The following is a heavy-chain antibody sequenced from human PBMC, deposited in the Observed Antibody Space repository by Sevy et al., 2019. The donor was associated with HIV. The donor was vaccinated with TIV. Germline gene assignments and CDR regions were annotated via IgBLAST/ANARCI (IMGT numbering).Heavy chain of an antibody. CDR1: GGSISSSSYY. J-gene: IGHJ3*02. CDR2: IYYSGST. V-gene: IGHV4-39*01. CDR3: VRHPIPRGGIEARPDDAFDI. Sequence: SETLSLTCTVSGGSISSSSYYWGWIRQPPGKGLEWIASIYYSGSTYYKSSLKSRVTISVDTSKNQFSLKVRSVSAADAAVYYCVRHPIPRGGIEARPDDAFDIWGQGTMVTVSS. D-gene: IGHD6-6*01.